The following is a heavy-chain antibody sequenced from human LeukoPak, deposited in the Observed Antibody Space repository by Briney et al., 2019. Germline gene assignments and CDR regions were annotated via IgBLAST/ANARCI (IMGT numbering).Heavy chain of an antibody. CDR3: ARKPSSGPLDY. CDR2: INLSGGST. V-gene: IGHV1-46*01. D-gene: IGHD3-22*01. J-gene: IGHJ4*02. CDR1: GYTFTSYY. Sequence: ASVKVSCKASGYTFTSYYMHWVRQAPGQGLEWMGIINLSGGSTSYAQKFQGRVTMTRDTSTSTVYMELSSLRSEDTAVYYCARKPSSGPLDYWGQGTLVTVSS.